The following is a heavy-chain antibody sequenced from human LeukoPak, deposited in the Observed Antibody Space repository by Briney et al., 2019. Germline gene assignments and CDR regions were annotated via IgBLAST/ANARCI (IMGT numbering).Heavy chain of an antibody. D-gene: IGHD6-13*01. J-gene: IGHJ4*02. CDR2: IYDSGST. Sequence: PSETLSLTCAVSGGSISSSNWWSWVRQPPGKGLEWIGEIYDSGSTNYNPSLKSRVTISVDKSKNQFSLKLSSVTAADTAVYYCARNNGYSSSWSLLDYWGQGTLVTVSS. CDR3: ARNNGYSSSWSLLDY. V-gene: IGHV4-4*02. CDR1: GGSISSSNW.